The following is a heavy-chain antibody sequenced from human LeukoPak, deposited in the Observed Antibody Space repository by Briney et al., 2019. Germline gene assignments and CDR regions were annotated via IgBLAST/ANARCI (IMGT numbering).Heavy chain of an antibody. CDR1: GGSISSNNW. V-gene: IGHV4-4*02. CDR3: ARVNINNWHSCDY. J-gene: IGHJ4*02. D-gene: IGHD1-1*01. CDR2: IYHSGSP. Sequence: PSGTLSLTCAVSGGSISSNNWWGWVRQPPGKGLEWIGEIYHSGSPNYNPSLKSRVTISVDKSRNHFSLDLSSVTAADTAVYYCARVNINNWHSCDYWGQGTLVTVSS.